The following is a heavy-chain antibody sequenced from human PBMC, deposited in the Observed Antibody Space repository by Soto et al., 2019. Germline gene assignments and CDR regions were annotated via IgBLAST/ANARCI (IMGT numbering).Heavy chain of an antibody. Sequence: ASVKVSCKASGYTFTGYYMHWVRQAPGQGLEWMGWINPNSGGTNYAQKFQGWVTMTRDTSISTAYMELSRLRSDDTAVYYCARSLRDFWSGYRYWVFDYWGQGTLVTAPQ. CDR1: GYTFTGYY. CDR2: INPNSGGT. CDR3: ARSLRDFWSGYRYWVFDY. V-gene: IGHV1-2*04. J-gene: IGHJ4*02. D-gene: IGHD3-3*01.